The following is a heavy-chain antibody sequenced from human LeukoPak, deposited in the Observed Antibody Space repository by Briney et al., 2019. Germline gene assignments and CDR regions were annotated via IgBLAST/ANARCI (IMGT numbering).Heavy chain of an antibody. J-gene: IGHJ3*02. Sequence: ASVKVSCKASGYTFTGYYMHWVRQAPGQGLEWMGWINPNSGGTNYAQKFQGRVTMTRDTSISTAYMELSRLRSDDTAVYYCVRIHYDSSGDAFDIWGQGTMVTVSS. CDR1: GYTFTGYY. V-gene: IGHV1-2*02. CDR3: VRIHYDSSGDAFDI. CDR2: INPNSGGT. D-gene: IGHD3-22*01.